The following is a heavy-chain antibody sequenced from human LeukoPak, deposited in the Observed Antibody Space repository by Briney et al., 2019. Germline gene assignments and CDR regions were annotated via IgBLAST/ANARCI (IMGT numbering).Heavy chain of an antibody. Sequence: GGSLRLSCAASGFTFSGYGMHWVRQAPGKGLEWVAFIRCDGSNKYYADSVKGRFTISRDNSKNTLYLQMNSLRAEDTAVYYCARVRLHVDNGVWLTYYMDVWGKGTTVTVSS. V-gene: IGHV3-30*02. CDR3: ARVRLHVDNGVWLTYYMDV. D-gene: IGHD2-8*01. CDR1: GFTFSGYG. J-gene: IGHJ6*03. CDR2: IRCDGSNK.